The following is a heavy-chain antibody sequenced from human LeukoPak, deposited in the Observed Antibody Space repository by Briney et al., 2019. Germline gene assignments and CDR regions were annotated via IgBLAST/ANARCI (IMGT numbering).Heavy chain of an antibody. CDR3: ARDGGRATIVRGIIIMSVGDF. Sequence: GRSVRLSCAASGFAFSNYGMHWVRQAPGQGLEWVAVISFDGTNKYYADSLKGRFTISRDNSKNTVYLQMNSLRPEDTAVYYCARDGGRATIVRGIIIMSVGDFWGQGALVTVST. D-gene: IGHD3-10*01. CDR2: ISFDGTNK. CDR1: GFAFSNYG. V-gene: IGHV3-30*03. J-gene: IGHJ4*02.